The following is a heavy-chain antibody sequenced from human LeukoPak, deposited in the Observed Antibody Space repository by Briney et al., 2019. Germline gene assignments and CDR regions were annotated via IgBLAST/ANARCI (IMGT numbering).Heavy chain of an antibody. J-gene: IGHJ4*02. V-gene: IGHV7-4-1*02. CDR3: ARSYYDSSGYRALETDY. CDR1: GYTFTSYA. CDR2: INTNTGNP. Sequence: ASVKVSCKASGYTFTSYAMNWVRQAPGQGLEWMGWINTNTGNPTYAQGFTGRFVFSLDTSVSTAYLQISSLKAEDTAVYYCARSYYDSSGYRALETDYWGQGTLVTVSS. D-gene: IGHD3-22*01.